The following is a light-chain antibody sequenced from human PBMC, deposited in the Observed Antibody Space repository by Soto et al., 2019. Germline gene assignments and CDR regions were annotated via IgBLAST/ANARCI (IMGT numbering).Light chain of an antibody. CDR3: DSYTSSGTVV. V-gene: IGLV2-14*01. CDR2: EVS. J-gene: IGLJ2*01. Sequence: QSALTQPASMSGSPGQSITISCTGTSSDVGGYNYVSWYQEHPGKAPKLIIYEVSNRPSGVSNRFSGSKSGNTASLTVSGLQAEDEADYYCDSYTSSGTVVFGGGTKVTVL. CDR1: SSDVGGYNY.